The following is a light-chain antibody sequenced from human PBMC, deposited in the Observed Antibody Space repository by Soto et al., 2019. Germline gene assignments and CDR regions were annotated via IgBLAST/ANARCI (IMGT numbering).Light chain of an antibody. Sequence: ENVLTQSAATLSLSPGERATLSCRASQTVGGRYLAWFQQKPGQTPRVLIYGASTRAAGVPDRFSGSGSGTDFSLTINRLEPEDFAVYYCLQYVSSPWTYGQGTKVEV. CDR3: LQYVSSPWT. V-gene: IGKV3-20*01. CDR1: QTVGGRY. CDR2: GAS. J-gene: IGKJ1*01.